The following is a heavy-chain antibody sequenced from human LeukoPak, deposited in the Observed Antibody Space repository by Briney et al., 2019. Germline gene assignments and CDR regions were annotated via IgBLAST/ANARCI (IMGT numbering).Heavy chain of an antibody. CDR2: ISYDGSNR. Sequence: PGGSLRLSCAASGFTFSSSGMHWVRQAPGKGLEWVAFISYDGSNRYYADSVKGRFTISRDNSKNTLYLQMNSLRTEDMAFYYCARDVWPYTYYYDTHPLGGGFDYWGQGTLVTVSS. J-gene: IGHJ4*02. D-gene: IGHD3-22*01. CDR3: ARDVWPYTYYYDTHPLGGGFDY. V-gene: IGHV3-30*02. CDR1: GFTFSSSG.